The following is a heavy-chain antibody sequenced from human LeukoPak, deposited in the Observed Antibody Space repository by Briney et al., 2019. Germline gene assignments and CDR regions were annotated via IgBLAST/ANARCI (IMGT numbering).Heavy chain of an antibody. V-gene: IGHV4-30-4*08. CDR2: IYYSGST. D-gene: IGHD1-26*01. CDR1: GGSISSGDYY. J-gene: IGHJ3*02. Sequence: SETLSLTCTVSGGSISSGDYYWSWIRQPPGKGPEWIGYIYYSGSTYYNPSLKSRVTISVDTSENQFSLKLSSVTAADTAVYYCARSGSYGDAFDIWGQGTMVTVSS. CDR3: ARSGSYGDAFDI.